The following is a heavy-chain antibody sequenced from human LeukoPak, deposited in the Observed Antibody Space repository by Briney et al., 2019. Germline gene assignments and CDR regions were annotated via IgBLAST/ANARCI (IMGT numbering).Heavy chain of an antibody. V-gene: IGHV3-53*01. CDR3: AREVPAALATYMDV. J-gene: IGHJ6*03. D-gene: IGHD2-2*01. Sequence: GSLRLSCAASGFTVSSNYMSWVRQAPGKGLEWVSVIYSGGSTYYADSVKGRFTISRDNSKNTLYLQMNSLRAEDTAVYYCAREVPAALATYMDVWGKGTTVTVSS. CDR2: IYSGGST. CDR1: GFTVSSNY.